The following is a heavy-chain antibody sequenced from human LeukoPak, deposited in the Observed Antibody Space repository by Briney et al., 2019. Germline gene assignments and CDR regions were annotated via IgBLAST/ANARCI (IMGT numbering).Heavy chain of an antibody. V-gene: IGHV4-59*13. J-gene: IGHJ3*01. Sequence: PSETLSLTCTVSGGSISSFYWNWIRQPPGKGLEWVGDVFYSGNTNYNPPLGSRVTISEDTSKNQFSLNLNSLTAADTAVYYCARGLPGRDAFDVWGQGTVVTVSS. CDR2: VFYSGNT. CDR3: ARGLPGRDAFDV. CDR1: GGSISSFY. D-gene: IGHD3-16*01.